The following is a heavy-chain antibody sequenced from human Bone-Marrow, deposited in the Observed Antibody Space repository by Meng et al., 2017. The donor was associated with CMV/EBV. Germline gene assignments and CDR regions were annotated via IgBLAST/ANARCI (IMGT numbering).Heavy chain of an antibody. CDR2: ISSSSSYI. Sequence: GGSLRLSCAASGFTFSSYSMNWVRQAPGKGLEWVSSISSSSSYIYYADSVKGRFTISRDNAKNSLYLQMNSLRAEDTAVYYCARGPPDSGWYSGDYWGQGTLVTVPS. J-gene: IGHJ4*02. D-gene: IGHD6-19*01. V-gene: IGHV3-21*01. CDR3: ARGPPDSGWYSGDY. CDR1: GFTFSSYS.